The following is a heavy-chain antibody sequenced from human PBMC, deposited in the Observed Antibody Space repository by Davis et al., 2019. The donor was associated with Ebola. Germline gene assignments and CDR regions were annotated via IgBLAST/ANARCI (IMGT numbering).Heavy chain of an antibody. CDR1: GGTFSSYA. Sequence: AASVKVSCKASGGTFSSYAISWVRQAPGQGLEWMGGIIPIFGTANYAQKFQGRVTITADESTSTAYMELSSLRSEDTAVYYCARGSLAIFGVVMGFDYWGQGTLVTVSS. CDR3: ARGSLAIFGVVMGFDY. CDR2: IIPIFGTA. D-gene: IGHD3-3*01. J-gene: IGHJ4*02. V-gene: IGHV1-69*13.